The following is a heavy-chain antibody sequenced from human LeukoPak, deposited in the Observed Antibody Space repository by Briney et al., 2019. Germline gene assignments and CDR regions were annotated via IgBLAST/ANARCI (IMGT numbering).Heavy chain of an antibody. Sequence: AASVKVSCKASGGTFSSYAISWVRQAPGQGLEWMGRIIPIFGIANYAQKFQGRVTITADKSTSTAYMELSSLRSEDTAVYYCARDRNSHGARYYYYGMDVWGQGTTVTVSS. CDR3: ARDRNSHGARYYYYGMDV. CDR1: GGTFSSYA. V-gene: IGHV1-69*04. D-gene: IGHD5-18*01. J-gene: IGHJ6*02. CDR2: IIPIFGIA.